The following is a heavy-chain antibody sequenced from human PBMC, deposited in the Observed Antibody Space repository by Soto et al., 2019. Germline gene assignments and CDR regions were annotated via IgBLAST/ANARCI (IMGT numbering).Heavy chain of an antibody. J-gene: IGHJ4*02. CDR3: AGVGYYYDGSRYPPDY. CDR2: ISAYNGNT. V-gene: IGHV1-18*04. Sequence: GASVKVSCKASGYTFTSYGISWVRQAPGQGLEWMGWISAYNGNTNYAQKLQGRVTMTTDTCTSTAYMELRSLRSDDTAVYYCAGVGYYYDGSRYPPDYSAQGTLVTGSS. D-gene: IGHD3-22*01. CDR1: GYTFTSYG.